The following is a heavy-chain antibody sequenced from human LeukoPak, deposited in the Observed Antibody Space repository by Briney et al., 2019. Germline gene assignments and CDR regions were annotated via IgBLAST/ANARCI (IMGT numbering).Heavy chain of an antibody. V-gene: IGHV1-2*06. J-gene: IGHJ4*02. CDR1: GYTFTGYY. Sequence: ASVKVSCKASGYTFTGYYMHWVRQAPGQGLELMGRINPNSGGTNYAQKFQGRVTMTRDTSISTAYMELSRLRSDDTAVYYCARSTRRFDSSGYFYWGQGTLVTVSS. CDR2: INPNSGGT. CDR3: ARSTRRFDSSGYFY. D-gene: IGHD3-22*01.